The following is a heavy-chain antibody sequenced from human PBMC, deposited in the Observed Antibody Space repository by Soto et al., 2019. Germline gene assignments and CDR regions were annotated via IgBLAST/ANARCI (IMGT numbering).Heavy chain of an antibody. CDR3: ARDLWLGESFRYYFDY. CDR2: INPASGKT. D-gene: IGHD3-10*01. CDR1: GYTFTDYS. J-gene: IGHJ4*01. V-gene: IGHV1-3*01. Sequence: KNLKASVKVSCKASGYTFTDYSLQWVRQATGQRLEWMGWINPASGKTKYSQKFQGRVTITRDTSASTAYMELSSLTSEDTALYYCARDLWLGESFRYYFDYWAQGTLVTVSS.